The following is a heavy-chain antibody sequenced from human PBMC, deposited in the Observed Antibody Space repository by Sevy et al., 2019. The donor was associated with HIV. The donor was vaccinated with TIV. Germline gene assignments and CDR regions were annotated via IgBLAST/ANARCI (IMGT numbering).Heavy chain of an antibody. Sequence: GGSLRLSCAASGFNFGSHAMHWVCQAPGKGLDWVAVISSDGNSQYSADSVKGRFTISRDNSKNTLYLQMDSLRVEDTAVYYCARDLISGSYSQSLDYWGQGTLVTVSS. CDR2: ISSDGNSQ. CDR1: GFNFGSHA. CDR3: ARDLISGSYSQSLDY. J-gene: IGHJ4*02. V-gene: IGHV3-30*04. D-gene: IGHD1-26*01.